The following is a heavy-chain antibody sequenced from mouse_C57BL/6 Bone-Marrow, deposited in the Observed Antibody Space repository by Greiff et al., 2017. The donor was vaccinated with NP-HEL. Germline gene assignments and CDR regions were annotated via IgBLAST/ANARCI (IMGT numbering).Heavy chain of an antibody. CDR1: GYSITSGYY. CDR2: ISYDGSN. CDR3: ARVTGYDWYYEV. J-gene: IGHJ1*03. Sequence: EVQLQESGPGLVKPSQSLSLTCSVTGYSITSGYYWNWIRQFPGNKLEWMGYISYDGSNNYNPSLKNRISITRDTSKNQFFLKLNSVTTEDTATYYCARVTGYDWYYEVWGTGTTVTVSS. V-gene: IGHV3-6*01. D-gene: IGHD4-1*01.